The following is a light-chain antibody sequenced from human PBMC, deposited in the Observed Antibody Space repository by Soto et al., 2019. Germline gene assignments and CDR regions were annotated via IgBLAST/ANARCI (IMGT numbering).Light chain of an antibody. CDR2: EVT. Sequence: QSVLTQPASVSGSLGQSITISCTGTSRDVGGYNHVSWYQHHPGKAPKLMIYEVTNRPSGVSNRFSGSKSGNTASLTISGLQAEDEPTYYCISYTDRQSCLFGTGSKLTVL. CDR3: ISYTDRQSCL. V-gene: IGLV2-14*01. J-gene: IGLJ1*01. CDR1: SRDVGGYNH.